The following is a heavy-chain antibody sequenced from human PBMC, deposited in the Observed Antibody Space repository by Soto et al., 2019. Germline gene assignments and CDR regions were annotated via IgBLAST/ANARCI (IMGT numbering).Heavy chain of an antibody. CDR3: ARFFVAANAIDY. V-gene: IGHV4-61*01. J-gene: IGHJ4*02. Sequence: SETLSLTCSVSGGSVSSGSYYWSWIRQPPGKGLEWIGYVFYSGSTNYNPSLKSRVTLSVDTSKNQFSLKLTSVTAADTAVYYCARFFVAANAIDYWGQGTLVTVYS. CDR1: GGSVSSGSYY. CDR2: VFYSGST. D-gene: IGHD2-21*01.